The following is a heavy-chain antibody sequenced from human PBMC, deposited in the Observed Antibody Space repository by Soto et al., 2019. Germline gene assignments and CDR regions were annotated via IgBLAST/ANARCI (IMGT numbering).Heavy chain of an antibody. CDR3: ASGRLLLRFLGQTRSVYDMGI. J-gene: IGHJ6*03. D-gene: IGHD3-3*01. V-gene: IGHV1-18*01. CDR1: GYTFTSNA. CDR2: ISAYNGNT. Sequence: ASVKVSSKAPGYTFTSNAISWVRQAPGQGLEWMGWISAYNGNTNYAQKLQGRVTMTTDTSTSTAYMELRSLRSDDTAVYYCASGRLLLRFLGQTRSVYDMGIRGKGITGSVSS.